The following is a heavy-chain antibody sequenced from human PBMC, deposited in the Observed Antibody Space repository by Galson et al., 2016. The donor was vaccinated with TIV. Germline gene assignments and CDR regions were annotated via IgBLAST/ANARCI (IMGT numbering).Heavy chain of an antibody. Sequence: SLRLSCAASGFTFSIYAMSWVRQAPGKGLEWVSVISGSGGLTYYADSVKGRFTISRENSQNTLFLQMNSLRAEDTAVDYGARTRDGGRHGGDYWGQGTLVTVSS. D-gene: IGHD3-16*01. J-gene: IGHJ4*02. CDR2: ISGSGGLT. CDR3: ARTRDGGRHGGDY. V-gene: IGHV3-23*01. CDR1: GFTFSIYA.